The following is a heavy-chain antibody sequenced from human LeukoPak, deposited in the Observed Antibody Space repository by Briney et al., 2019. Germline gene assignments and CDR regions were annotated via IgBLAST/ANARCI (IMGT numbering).Heavy chain of an antibody. CDR2: ISAYNGNT. Sequence: VASVKVSCKASGYTFTSYGISWVRQAPGQGLEWMGWISAYNGNTNYAQKLQGRVTMTTDTSTSTAYMELRSLRSDDTAVYYCARTPPYKSGDPSNFDYWGQGTLVTVSS. CDR3: ARTPPYKSGDPSNFDY. D-gene: IGHD4-17*01. J-gene: IGHJ4*02. CDR1: GYTFTSYG. V-gene: IGHV1-18*01.